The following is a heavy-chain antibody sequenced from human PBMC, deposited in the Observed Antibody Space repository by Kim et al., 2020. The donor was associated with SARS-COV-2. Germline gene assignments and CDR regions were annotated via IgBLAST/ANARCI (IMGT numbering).Heavy chain of an antibody. D-gene: IGHD3-9*01. V-gene: IGHV4-61*01. J-gene: IGHJ6*02. CDR1: GGSVSSGSYY. Sequence: SETLSLTCTVSGGSVSSGSYYWSWIRQPPGKGLEWIGYIYYSGSTNYNPSLKSRVTISVDTSKNQFSLKLSSVTAADTAVYYCARDRQDYDILTGYYYYYGMDVWGQGTTVTVSS. CDR2: IYYSGST. CDR3: ARDRQDYDILTGYYYYYGMDV.